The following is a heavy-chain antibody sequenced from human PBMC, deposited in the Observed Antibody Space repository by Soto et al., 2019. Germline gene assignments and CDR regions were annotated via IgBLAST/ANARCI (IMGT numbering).Heavy chain of an antibody. V-gene: IGHV3-30*18. CDR3: AKTFRLRFLEWLLGY. D-gene: IGHD3-3*01. CDR1: GFTFSSYG. CDR2: ISYDGSNK. J-gene: IGHJ4*02. Sequence: SLRLSCAASGFTFSSYGMHWVRQAPGKGLEWVAVISYDGSNKYYADSVKGRFTISRDNSKNTLYLQMNSLRAEDTAVYYCAKTFRLRFLEWLLGYWGQGTLVTVSS.